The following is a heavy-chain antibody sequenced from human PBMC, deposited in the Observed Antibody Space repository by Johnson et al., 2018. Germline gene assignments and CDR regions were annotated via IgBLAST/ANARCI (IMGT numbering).Heavy chain of an antibody. Sequence: QVQLVQSGGGVVQPGRSLRLSCAASGFAFNTYGIHWVRQAPGKGLAWVAVISYDGSNTYYADSVKGRFTISRDNSKNMLYLEMNSLRADDTAVYYCAKEMGWYLGYFYYYMDVWGKGTTVTVSS. V-gene: IGHV3-30*18. CDR3: AKEMGWYLGYFYYYMDV. J-gene: IGHJ6*03. D-gene: IGHD6-19*01. CDR2: ISYDGSNT. CDR1: GFAFNTYG.